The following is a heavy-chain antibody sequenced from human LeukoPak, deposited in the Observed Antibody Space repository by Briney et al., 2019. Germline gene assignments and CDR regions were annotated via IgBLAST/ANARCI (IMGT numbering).Heavy chain of an antibody. CDR1: GYTFTGYY. D-gene: IGHD5-24*01. J-gene: IGHJ1*01. CDR3: ARAKDGYKPEYFRH. Sequence: ASVKVSCKASGYTFTGYYMHWVRQAPGQGLEWMGWINPNSGGTNYAQKFQGWVTMTRDTSISTAYMELSRLRSDDTAVYYCARAKDGYKPEYFRHWGQGTLVTVSS. V-gene: IGHV1-2*04. CDR2: INPNSGGT.